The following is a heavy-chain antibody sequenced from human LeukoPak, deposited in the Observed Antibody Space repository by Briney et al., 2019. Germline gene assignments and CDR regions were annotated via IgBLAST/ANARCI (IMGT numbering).Heavy chain of an antibody. V-gene: IGHV1-18*01. CDR1: GYTFTSYG. D-gene: IGHD6-6*01. Sequence: ASVKVSCKASGYTFTSYGISWVRQAPGQGLEWMGWISAYNGNTNYAQKLQGRVTVTTDTSTSTAYMELRSLRSDDTAVYYCARDRRNIAARPGGWFDPWGQGTLVTVSS. CDR3: ARDRRNIAARPGGWFDP. CDR2: ISAYNGNT. J-gene: IGHJ5*02.